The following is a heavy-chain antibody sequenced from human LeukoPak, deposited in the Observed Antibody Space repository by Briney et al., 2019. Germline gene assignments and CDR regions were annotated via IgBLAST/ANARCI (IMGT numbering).Heavy chain of an antibody. CDR3: TRTSPGIPLDF. J-gene: IGHJ4*02. V-gene: IGHV4-34*01. D-gene: IGHD1-26*01. Sequence: KTSETLSLTCGVSGVSFSGYYWSWIRQAPGKGPEWIGEISHTGRTAYNPSLRSRVTLSLDTSKNQFSLKLTFVSAADTAVYYCTRTSPGIPLDFWGQGTLVTVSS. CDR2: ISHTGRT. CDR1: GVSFSGYY.